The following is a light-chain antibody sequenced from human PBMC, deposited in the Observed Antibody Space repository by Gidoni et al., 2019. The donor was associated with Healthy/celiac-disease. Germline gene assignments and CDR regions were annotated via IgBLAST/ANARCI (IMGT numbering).Light chain of an antibody. CDR3: NSRDSSGNQHVV. CDR2: GKN. Sequence: SSELTPDPAVSVALGQTVRITCQGDSLRSYYASWYQQKPGQAPVLVIYGKNNRPSGIPDRFSGSSSGNTASLTITGAQAEDEADYYCNSRDSSGNQHVVFGGGTKLTVL. V-gene: IGLV3-19*01. J-gene: IGLJ2*01. CDR1: SLRSYY.